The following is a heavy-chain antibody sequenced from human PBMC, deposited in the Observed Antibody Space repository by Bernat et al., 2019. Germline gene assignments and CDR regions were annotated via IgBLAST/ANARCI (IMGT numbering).Heavy chain of an antibody. Sequence: QVQLVESGGGVVQPGRSLRLSCAASGFTFSSYGMHWVRQAPGKGLEWVAVIWYDGSNKYYADSVKGRFTISRDNSKNTLYLQMNSLRAEDTAVYYGAGLLGAFDIWGQGTRVTVS. J-gene: IGHJ3*02. CDR2: IWYDGSNK. D-gene: IGHD2-15*01. CDR1: GFTFSSYG. CDR3: AGLLGAFDI. V-gene: IGHV3-33*01.